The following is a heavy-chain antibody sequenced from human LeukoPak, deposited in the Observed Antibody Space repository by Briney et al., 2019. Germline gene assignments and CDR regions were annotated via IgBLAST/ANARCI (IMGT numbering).Heavy chain of an antibody. D-gene: IGHD6-19*01. J-gene: IGHJ4*02. CDR3: ARECSSGWYDY. CDR2: IKQDGSEK. CDR1: GFTFSSYW. Sequence: GGSLRLSCAASGFTFSSYWMSWVRQAPGKGLEWVANIKQDGSEKYYVDSVKGRFTISRDNAKNSLHLQMNSLRAEDTAVYYCARECSSGWYDYWGQGTLVTVSS. V-gene: IGHV3-7*01.